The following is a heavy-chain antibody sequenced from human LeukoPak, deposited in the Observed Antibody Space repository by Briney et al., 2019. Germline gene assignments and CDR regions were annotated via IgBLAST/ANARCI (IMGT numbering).Heavy chain of an antibody. CDR2: IYHSGST. Sequence: PSQTLSLTCTVSGGSISSGGYYWSWIRQPPGKGLEWIGYIYHSGSTYYNPSLKSRVTISVDRSKNQFSLKLSSVTAADTAVYYCARFHRAAAAPSWFDPWGQGTLVTVSS. D-gene: IGHD6-13*01. CDR1: GGSISSGGYY. J-gene: IGHJ5*02. V-gene: IGHV4-30-2*01. CDR3: ARFHRAAAAPSWFDP.